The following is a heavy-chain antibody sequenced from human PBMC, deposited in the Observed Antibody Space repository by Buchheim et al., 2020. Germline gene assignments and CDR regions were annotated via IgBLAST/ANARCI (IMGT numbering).Heavy chain of an antibody. V-gene: IGHV3-30*18. CDR1: GFTFSSYG. J-gene: IGHJ6*02. Sequence: QVQLVESGGGVVQPGRSLRLSCAASGFTFSSYGMHWVRQAPGKGLEWVAVISYDGSNKYYADSVKGRFTISRDNSKNTLYLQMNSLRAEDTAVYYCAKDAGYGPHLLDYYYGMDVWGQGTT. CDR2: ISYDGSNK. D-gene: IGHD4-17*01. CDR3: AKDAGYGPHLLDYYYGMDV.